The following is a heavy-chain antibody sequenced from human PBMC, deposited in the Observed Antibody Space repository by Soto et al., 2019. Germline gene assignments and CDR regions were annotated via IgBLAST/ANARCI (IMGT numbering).Heavy chain of an antibody. Sequence: EVQLVESGGGLVQPGRSLRLSCAASGFTFENYAMHWGRQAPGKGLEWVSGISWHGGNIGYADSVRGRFTISRDIAKNSLYLQMNSLRPEDTCLYYCAQDKLYSNYEHYFDYWGQGTLVTVSS. CDR2: ISWHGGNI. J-gene: IGHJ4*02. CDR1: GFTFENYA. D-gene: IGHD4-4*01. CDR3: AQDKLYSNYEHYFDY. V-gene: IGHV3-9*01.